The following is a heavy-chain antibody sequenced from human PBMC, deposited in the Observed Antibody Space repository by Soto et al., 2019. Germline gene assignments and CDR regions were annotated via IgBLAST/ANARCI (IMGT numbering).Heavy chain of an antibody. CDR3: ARDVVAGEEDAFDI. CDR1: GGSVSSGSYY. CDR2: IYYSGST. Sequence: SETLSLTCTVSGGSVSSGSYYWSWIRQPPGKGLEWIGYIYYSGSTNYNPSLKSRVTISVDTSKNQFSLKLSSVTAADTAVYYCARDVVAGEEDAFDIWGQGTMVTVSS. D-gene: IGHD6-19*01. J-gene: IGHJ3*02. V-gene: IGHV4-61*01.